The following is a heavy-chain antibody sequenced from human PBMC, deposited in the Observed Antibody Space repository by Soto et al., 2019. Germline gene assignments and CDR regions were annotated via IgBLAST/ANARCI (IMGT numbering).Heavy chain of an antibody. J-gene: IGHJ1*01. CDR3: AKGVPGIAVAGTGYFQH. CDR2: ISYDGSTK. V-gene: IGHV3-30*18. D-gene: IGHD6-19*01. CDR1: GFTFGSYG. Sequence: GGSLRLSCAASGFTFGSYGMHWVGQGPGKGLEWVAVISYDGSTKYYGDSVKGRFTISRDNSKNTLYLEMNSLRAEDTAVYYCAKGVPGIAVAGTGYFQHWGQGTLVTVSS.